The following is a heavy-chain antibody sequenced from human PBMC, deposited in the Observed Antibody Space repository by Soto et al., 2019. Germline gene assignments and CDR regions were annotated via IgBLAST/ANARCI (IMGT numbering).Heavy chain of an antibody. CDR2: VKDVGNGGTA. J-gene: IGHJ4*02. Sequence: EVQLVESGGGLVKSGGSIRLSCAASGLTFSDAWMHWVRQAPGKGLEWVGRVKDVGNGGTADYAAPVEGRFTISRDDSKDMVYLQMNSLRTEDTAMYYCTTHPGGWDIPHFDHWGQGTLVTVSS. CDR1: GLTFSDAW. V-gene: IGHV3-15*07. D-gene: IGHD1-26*01. CDR3: TTHPGGWDIPHFDH.